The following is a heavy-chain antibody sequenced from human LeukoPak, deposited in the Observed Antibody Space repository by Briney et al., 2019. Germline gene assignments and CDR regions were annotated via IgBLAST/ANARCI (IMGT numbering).Heavy chain of an antibody. CDR2: IKSDGSAT. CDR3: ARDVRYSSDS. J-gene: IGHJ5*01. CDR1: GFTFSSYW. D-gene: IGHD6-13*01. V-gene: IGHV3-74*01. Sequence: GGSLRLSCAASGFTFSSYWMHWVRQSPGKGLVWVSLIKSDGSATSYAGSVKGRFTISRDNAKNTLYLQMNSLRAEDTAVYYCARDVRYSSDSWGQGTLVTVSS.